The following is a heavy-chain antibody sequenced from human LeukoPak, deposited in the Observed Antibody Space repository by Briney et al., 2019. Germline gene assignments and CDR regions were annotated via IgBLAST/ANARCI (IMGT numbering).Heavy chain of an antibody. CDR1: GFNFNKYD. CDR2: ITGRSDRT. D-gene: IGHD6-19*01. J-gene: IGHJ4*02. V-gene: IGHV3-23*01. CDR3: AKGGWLDD. Sequence: GGSLRLSCAASGFNFNKYDMTWARQAPGKGLEWVSTITGRSDRTYYTDSVKGRFVTSRDNSKDTLYLQMNSLRAEDTALYYCAKGGWLDDLGQGALVTVSS.